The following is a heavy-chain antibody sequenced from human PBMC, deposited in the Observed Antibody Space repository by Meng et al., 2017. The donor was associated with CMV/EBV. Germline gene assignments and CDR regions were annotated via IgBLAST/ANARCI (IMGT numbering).Heavy chain of an antibody. Sequence: GESLKISCAASGFTFSSYAMHWVCQAPGKGLEWVAVISYDGSNKYYADSVKGRFTISRDNSKNTLYLQMNSLRAEDTAVYYCGGGYYYYGMDVWGQGTTVTVSS. CDR2: ISYDGSNK. CDR3: GGGYYYYGMDV. CDR1: GFTFSSYA. J-gene: IGHJ6*02. V-gene: IGHV3-30*04. D-gene: IGHD2-15*01.